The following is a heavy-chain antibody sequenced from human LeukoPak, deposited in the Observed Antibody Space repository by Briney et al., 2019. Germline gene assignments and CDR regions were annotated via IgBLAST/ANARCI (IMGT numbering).Heavy chain of an antibody. V-gene: IGHV4-39*01. D-gene: IGHD4-23*01. Sequence: SETLSLTCTVSGGSISSSNYYWGWIRQPPGKGLEWIGSIYYSGSTYYNPSLKSRVTISVDTSKNQFSLKLSSVTAADTAVYYCARPGGGNSGYGMDVWGQGTTVTVSS. CDR3: ARPGGGNSGYGMDV. CDR2: IYYSGST. CDR1: GGSISSSNYY. J-gene: IGHJ6*02.